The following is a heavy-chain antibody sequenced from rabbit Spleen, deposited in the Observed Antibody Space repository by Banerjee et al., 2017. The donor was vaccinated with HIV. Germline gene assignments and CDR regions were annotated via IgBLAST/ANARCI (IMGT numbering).Heavy chain of an antibody. D-gene: IGHD5-1*01. V-gene: IGHV1S47*01. J-gene: IGHJ4*01. CDR3: ARDLVAVIGWNFNL. CDR2: IDPIFGST. Sequence: QQQLVESGGGLVQPGGSLKLSCKASGFDFSRYGVSWVRQAPGKGLEWIGYIDPIFGSTYYANWVNGRFTISSHNAQNTLFLQLNSLTAADTATYFCARDLVAVIGWNFNLWGPGTLVTVS. CDR1: GFDFSRYG.